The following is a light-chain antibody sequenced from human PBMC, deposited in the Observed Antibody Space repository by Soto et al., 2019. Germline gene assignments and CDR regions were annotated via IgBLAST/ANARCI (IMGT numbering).Light chain of an antibody. CDR3: QSYDSSLSSYV. CDR2: GNS. V-gene: IGLV1-40*01. J-gene: IGLJ1*01. Sequence: QSVLTQPPSVSGAPGQRVTISCTGSSSNIGAGYDVHWYQQLPGTAPKLLIYGNSNRPSGVPDRFSGSKSGTSAFPAITGLQAEDEADYYCQSYDSSLSSYVFGTGTKVTVL. CDR1: SSNIGAGYD.